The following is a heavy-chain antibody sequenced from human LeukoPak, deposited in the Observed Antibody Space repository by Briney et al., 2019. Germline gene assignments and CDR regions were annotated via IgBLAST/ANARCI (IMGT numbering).Heavy chain of an antibody. J-gene: IGHJ5*02. D-gene: IGHD3-22*01. V-gene: IGHV1-18*01. Sequence: ASVKVSCKASGYTFTSYGMSWVRQAPGQGLEWMGWISPYNGDTNYAQNVQGRVTMTTDTSTSTAYMELRSLRSGDTAVYYCARDLGAYDSSGYRFDPWGQGTLVTVSS. CDR3: ARDLGAYDSSGYRFDP. CDR1: GYTFTSYG. CDR2: ISPYNGDT.